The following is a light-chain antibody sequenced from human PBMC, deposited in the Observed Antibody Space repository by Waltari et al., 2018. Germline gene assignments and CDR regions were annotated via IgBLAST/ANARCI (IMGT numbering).Light chain of an antibody. V-gene: IGLV1-44*01. CDR3: ALWDDSLNGVV. CDR2: SNT. Sequence: QSVLTQPPSASGNPGPRVTISCSGTYSNMGSHSANWFQHLPGTAPKLLIHSNTERPSGVPGRFSGSKSGTSASLAISGLQSEDEGDYYCALWDDSLNGVVFGGGTKLTVL. CDR1: YSNMGSHS. J-gene: IGLJ2*01.